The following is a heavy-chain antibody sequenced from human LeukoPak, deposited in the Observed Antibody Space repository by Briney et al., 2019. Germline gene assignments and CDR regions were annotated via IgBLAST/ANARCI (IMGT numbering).Heavy chain of an antibody. J-gene: IGHJ4*02. CDR1: GYTLTGYY. D-gene: IGHD3-10*01. CDR3: ARGRRGITMVRGLNFDY. V-gene: IGHV1-2*04. CDR2: INPNSGGT. Sequence: ASVKVSCKASGYTLTGYYMHWVRQAPGQGLEWMGWINPNSGGTNYAQKFQGWVTMTRDTSISTAYMELSRLRSDDTAVYYCARGRRGITMVRGLNFDYWGQGTLVPVSS.